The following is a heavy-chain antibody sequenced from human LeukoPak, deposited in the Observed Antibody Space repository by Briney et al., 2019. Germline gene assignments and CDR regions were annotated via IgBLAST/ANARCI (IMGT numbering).Heavy chain of an antibody. Sequence: APVKVSCKASGYTFTGYYMHWVRQAPGQGLEWMGRINPNSGGTNYAQKFQGRVTMTRDTSISTAYMELSRLRSDDTAVYYCARDRSDNWFDPWGQGTLVTVSS. CDR2: INPNSGGT. CDR3: ARDRSDNWFDP. J-gene: IGHJ5*02. V-gene: IGHV1-2*06. D-gene: IGHD2-15*01. CDR1: GYTFTGYY.